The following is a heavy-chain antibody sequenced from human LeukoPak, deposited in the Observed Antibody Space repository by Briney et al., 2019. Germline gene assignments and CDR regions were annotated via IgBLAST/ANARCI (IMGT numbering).Heavy chain of an antibody. Sequence: ASVKVSCKASGYTFTSYYMHWVRQAPRQGLEWMGIINPSGGSTSYAQKFQGRVTMTRDTSTSTVYMELSSLRSEDTAVYYCARAVLYGSGSTKGLYFDYWGQGTLVTVSS. CDR2: INPSGGST. J-gene: IGHJ4*02. V-gene: IGHV1-46*01. CDR3: ARAVLYGSGSTKGLYFDY. D-gene: IGHD3-10*01. CDR1: GYTFTSYY.